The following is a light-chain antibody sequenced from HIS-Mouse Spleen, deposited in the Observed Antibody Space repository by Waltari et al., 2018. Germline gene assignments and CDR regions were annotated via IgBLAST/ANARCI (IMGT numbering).Light chain of an antibody. V-gene: IGKV3-15*01. J-gene: IGKJ2*01. CDR3: QQYNNWPLMYT. Sequence: EIVMTQSPATLSVSPGERATLSCRASQSVSSNLAWYQQQPGQAPRLLIYGASTRATGIPSRFSGSGSGTEFTLTIGSMQSEDFAVYYCQQYNNWPLMYTFGQGTKLEIK. CDR2: GAS. CDR1: QSVSSN.